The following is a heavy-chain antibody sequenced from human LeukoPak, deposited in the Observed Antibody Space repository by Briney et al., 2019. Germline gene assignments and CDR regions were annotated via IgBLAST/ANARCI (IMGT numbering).Heavy chain of an antibody. V-gene: IGHV1-2*02. J-gene: IGHJ5*02. CDR1: GYTFTGYY. Sequence: ASVKVSCKASGYTFTGYYMHWVRQAPGQGLEWMGWINPNSGGTNYAQKFQGRVTMTRNTSISTAYMELSSLRSEDTAVYYCARGPVRGVITRSWFDPWGQGTLVTVSS. CDR3: ARGPVRGVITRSWFDP. CDR2: INPNSGGT. D-gene: IGHD3-10*01.